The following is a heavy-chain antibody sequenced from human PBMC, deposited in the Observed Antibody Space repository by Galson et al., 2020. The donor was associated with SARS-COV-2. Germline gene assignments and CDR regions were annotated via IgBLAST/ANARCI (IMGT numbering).Heavy chain of an antibody. CDR2: IEHDGLDK. CDR1: GFTFTSYY. V-gene: IGHV3-7*03. CDR3: ARDISLDY. D-gene: IGHD1-20*01. Sequence: GESLKIYCESSGFTFTSYYMPWVRQAPGKGLEWVANIEHDGLDKFYVDSVTGRFTIPRDNDKNSLYLQLNSLRGEGTAVSDCARDISLDYWSQGTMGTVSS. J-gene: IGHJ4*02.